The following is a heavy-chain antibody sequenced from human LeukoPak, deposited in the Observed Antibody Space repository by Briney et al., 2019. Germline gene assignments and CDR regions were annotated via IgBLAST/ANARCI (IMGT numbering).Heavy chain of an antibody. J-gene: IGHJ3*02. D-gene: IGHD6-6*01. CDR2: INTDGSST. Sequence: GGSLRLSCAASGFTFSRYWMHWVRQAPGKGLVWVSRINTDGSSTTYADSVKGRFAISRDNATNTLYLQMNSLRAEDTAVYYCAREYSSSSGRAFDIWGQGTTVTVSS. CDR1: GFTFSRYW. V-gene: IGHV3-74*01. CDR3: AREYSSSSGRAFDI.